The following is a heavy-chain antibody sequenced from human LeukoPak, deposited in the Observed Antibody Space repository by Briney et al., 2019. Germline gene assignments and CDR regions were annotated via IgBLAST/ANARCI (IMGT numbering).Heavy chain of an antibody. CDR1: GLTFSSYA. Sequence: GGSLRLSCAASGLTFSSYAMSWVRQAPGKGLEWVSAISGSGGSTYYADSVKGRFTISRDNSKNTLYLQMNSLRAEDTAVYYCAKFYYYDSSGYSDGFDYWGQGTLVTVSS. CDR2: ISGSGGST. D-gene: IGHD3-22*01. V-gene: IGHV3-23*01. CDR3: AKFYYYDSSGYSDGFDY. J-gene: IGHJ4*02.